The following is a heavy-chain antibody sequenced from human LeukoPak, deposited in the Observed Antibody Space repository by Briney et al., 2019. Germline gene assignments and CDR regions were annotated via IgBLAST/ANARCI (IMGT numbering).Heavy chain of an antibody. V-gene: IGHV4-59*01. CDR1: GGSISSYY. D-gene: IGHD1-26*01. CDR2: IYYSGST. Sequence: SSETLSLTCTVSGGSISSYYWSWIRQPPGKGLEWLGYIYYSGSTNYNPSLKSRVTISVDTSKNQFSLKLSSVTAADTAVYYCARAPSQISGSFNFDYWGQGTLVTVSS. J-gene: IGHJ4*02. CDR3: ARAPSQISGSFNFDY.